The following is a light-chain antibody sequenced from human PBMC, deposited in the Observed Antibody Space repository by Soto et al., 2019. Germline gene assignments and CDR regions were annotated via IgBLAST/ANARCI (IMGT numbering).Light chain of an antibody. J-gene: IGLJ1*01. CDR2: QVN. V-gene: IGLV2-8*01. CDR3: SSYGGSNTFV. Sequence: QSVLTQPPSASGSPGQSVTISCTGTSXDVGGFDYVSWYQQHPGKVPKLLIYQVNRRPSGVPDRFSGSKSGNTASLTVSGLQAEDEADYYCSSYGGSNTFVFGTGTKVAGL. CDR1: SXDVGGFDY.